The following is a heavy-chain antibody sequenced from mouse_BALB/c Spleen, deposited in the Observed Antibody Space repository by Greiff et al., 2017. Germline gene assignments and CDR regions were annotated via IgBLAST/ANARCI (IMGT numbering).Heavy chain of an antibody. CDR3: ARGSQYGKDAMDD. D-gene: IGHD2-10*02. J-gene: IGHJ4*01. CDR1: GYTFTRYW. CDR2: IDPSDSYT. Sequence: QVQLQQPGAELVKPGASVKLSCKASGYTFTRYWMHWVKQRPGQGLEWIGEIDPSDSYTNYNQKFKGKATLTVDKSSSTAYMQLSSLTSEDSAVYYCARGSQYGKDAMDDWGQGTSVTGAS. V-gene: IGHV1-69*02.